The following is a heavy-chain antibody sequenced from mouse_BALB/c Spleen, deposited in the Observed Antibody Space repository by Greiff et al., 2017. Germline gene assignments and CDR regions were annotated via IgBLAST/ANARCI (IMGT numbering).Heavy chain of an antibody. V-gene: IGHV5-17*02. CDR1: GFTFSSFG. CDR3: AREGYRYDDYYAMDY. CDR2: ISSGSSTI. J-gene: IGHJ4*01. Sequence: DVHLVESGGGLVQPGGSRKLSCAASGFTFSSFGMHWVRQAPEKGLEWVAYISSGSSTIYYADTVKGRFTISRDNPKNTLFLQMTSLRSEDTAMYYCAREGYRYDDYYAMDYWGQGTSVTVSS. D-gene: IGHD2-14*01.